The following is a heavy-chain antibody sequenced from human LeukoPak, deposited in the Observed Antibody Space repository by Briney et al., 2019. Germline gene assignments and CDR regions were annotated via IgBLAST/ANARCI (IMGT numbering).Heavy chain of an antibody. CDR2: ISWNSGSI. J-gene: IGHJ6*02. Sequence: PGRSLRLSCAASGLTFDDYAMHWVRHAPGKGLEWVSGISWNSGSIGYADSVKGRFTISRDNAKNSLYLQMNSLRAEDTALYYCAKDIVATIFYYGMDVSGQGTTVTVSS. D-gene: IGHD5-12*01. V-gene: IGHV3-9*01. CDR3: AKDIVATIFYYGMDV. CDR1: GLTFDDYA.